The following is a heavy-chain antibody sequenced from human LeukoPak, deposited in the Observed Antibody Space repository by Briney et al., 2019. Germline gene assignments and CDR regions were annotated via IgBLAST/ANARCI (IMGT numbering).Heavy chain of an antibody. V-gene: IGHV3-66*01. D-gene: IGHD4-17*01. Sequence: GGSLRLSCATFGFTASSKYMSWVRQAPGKGLEWVSILYSADNTNYADSVKGRFTISSDNSKNTLYLQMNSLRVEDTAVYYCAREKAPNGPDYWGQGTLVTVSS. CDR1: GFTASSKY. CDR2: LYSADNT. CDR3: AREKAPNGPDY. J-gene: IGHJ4*02.